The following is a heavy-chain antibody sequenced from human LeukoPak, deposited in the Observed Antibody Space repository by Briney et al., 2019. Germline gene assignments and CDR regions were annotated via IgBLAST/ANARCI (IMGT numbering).Heavy chain of an antibody. Sequence: GGSLRLSCTASGFTFSDYYMSWIRQAPGKGLEWLSYISTSGDSVAYVDSVKGRLTISRDNAKNSLYLQIDSLRAEDTAMYYCARDRQFRLHDPWGQGILVTVSS. CDR3: ARDRQFRLHDP. J-gene: IGHJ5*02. D-gene: IGHD3-16*01. CDR1: GFTFSDYY. CDR2: ISTSGDSV. V-gene: IGHV3-11*01.